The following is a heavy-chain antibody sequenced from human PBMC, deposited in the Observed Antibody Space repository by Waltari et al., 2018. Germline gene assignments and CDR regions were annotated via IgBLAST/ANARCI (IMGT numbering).Heavy chain of an antibody. CDR2: IIGSGGST. CDR3: AKDWAFGEVGLWYFDL. J-gene: IGHJ2*01. D-gene: IGHD3-16*01. Sequence: EVQLLESGGGLVQPGGSLRLSCAASGFTFSSYAMSWVRQAPGRGLEWVSAIIGSGGSTYYADPVKGRFTISRDNSKNTLYLQMNSLRAEDTAVYYCAKDWAFGEVGLWYFDLWGRGTLVTVSS. V-gene: IGHV3-23*01. CDR1: GFTFSSYA.